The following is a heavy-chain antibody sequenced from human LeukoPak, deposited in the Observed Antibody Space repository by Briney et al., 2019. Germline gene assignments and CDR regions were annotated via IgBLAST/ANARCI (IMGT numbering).Heavy chain of an antibody. V-gene: IGHV3-23*01. J-gene: IGHJ3*02. Sequence: GGSLRLSCAASGFTFSSFAMSWVRQAPGKGLEWVSGISGSGGYTYYADSVKGRFTISRDNSKNTLYLQMNSLRAEDTAVYYCAKPPGRSGYVHDDLDIWGQGTVVTVSS. CDR3: AKPPGRSGYVHDDLDI. CDR1: GFTFSSFA. CDR2: ISGSGGYT. D-gene: IGHD3-3*01.